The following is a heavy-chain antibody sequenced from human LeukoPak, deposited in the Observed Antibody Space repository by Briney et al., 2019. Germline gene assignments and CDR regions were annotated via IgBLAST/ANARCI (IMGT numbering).Heavy chain of an antibody. D-gene: IGHD3-3*01. CDR2: IYYSGST. V-gene: IGHV4-39*01. J-gene: IGHJ6*03. Sequence: SETLSLTCTVSGGSISSSSYYWGWIRQPPGKGLEWIGSIYYSGSTYYNPSLKSRVTISVDTSKNQFSLKLSSVTAADTAVYYCERLAYDFWSGYRDYYYMDVWGKGTTVTVSS. CDR1: GGSISSSSYY. CDR3: ERLAYDFWSGYRDYYYMDV.